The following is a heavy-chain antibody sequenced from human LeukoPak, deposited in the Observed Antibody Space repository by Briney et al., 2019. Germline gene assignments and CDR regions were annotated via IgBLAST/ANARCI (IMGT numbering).Heavy chain of an antibody. CDR3: ARGLSGYASSLGY. D-gene: IGHD6-6*01. CDR2: ISSSGSTI. V-gene: IGHV3-48*03. CDR1: GFTFSSYE. J-gene: IGHJ4*02. Sequence: GGSLRLSCAASGFTFSSYEMNWARQAPGKGLEWVSYISSSGSTIYYADSVKGRFTISRDNAKNTLYLQMNSLRAEDTAVYYCARGLSGYASSLGYWGQGTLVTVSA.